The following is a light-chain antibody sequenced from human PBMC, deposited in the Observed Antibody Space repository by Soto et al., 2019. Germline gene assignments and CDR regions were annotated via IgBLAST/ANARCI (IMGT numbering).Light chain of an antibody. J-gene: IGLJ1*01. Sequence: QSVLTQPASVSGSPGQSITISCTGASSDVGRYNYVSWYQLHPGKAPKLIIYEVSNRPSGVSNRFSGSKSGNTASLTISGLRAEDEADYYCNSYTNSTAYVFGTGTKVTVL. CDR3: NSYTNSTAYV. CDR1: SSDVGRYNY. CDR2: EVS. V-gene: IGLV2-14*01.